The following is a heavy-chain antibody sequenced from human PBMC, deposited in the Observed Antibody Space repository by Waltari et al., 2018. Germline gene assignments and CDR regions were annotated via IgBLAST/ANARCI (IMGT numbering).Heavy chain of an antibody. CDR1: GVSISSGDDH. Sequence: QVQLQESGPGLVKPSQTLSLTCTVSGVSISSGDDHWNWIRQPPGKGLEWIGYGYYSGSPYYNPSLNSRLTISVDTSKNQFYLHLNSVTAADTAVYYCARADYYYDKNWFGPWGQGTPVTVSS. D-gene: IGHD3-22*01. V-gene: IGHV4-30-4*08. CDR2: GYYSGSP. J-gene: IGHJ5*02. CDR3: ARADYYYDKNWFGP.